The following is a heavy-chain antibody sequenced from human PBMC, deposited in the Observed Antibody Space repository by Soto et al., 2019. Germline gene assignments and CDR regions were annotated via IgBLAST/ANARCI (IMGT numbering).Heavy chain of an antibody. CDR2: INPKSGGT. CDR3: ARGDSTDCSNGVCSFFYDHDMDV. CDR1: GYSFTDYH. Sequence: GASVKVSCKASGYSFTDYHIHWVRQAPGQGLEWLGRINPKSGGTSTAQKFQGWVTMTTDTSISTASMELTRLTSDDTAIYYCARGDSTDCSNGVCSFFYDHDMDVWGQGTTVTVSS. D-gene: IGHD2-8*01. V-gene: IGHV1-2*04. J-gene: IGHJ6*02.